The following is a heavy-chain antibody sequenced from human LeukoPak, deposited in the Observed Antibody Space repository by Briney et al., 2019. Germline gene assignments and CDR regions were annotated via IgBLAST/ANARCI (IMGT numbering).Heavy chain of an antibody. V-gene: IGHV1-2*02. Sequence: ASVKVSCKTSGYIFTGYYMHWVRQAPGQGLEWMGWINPNNGGTNYAQKFQGRVTMTRDTSISTAYMEVSRLRSDDTAVYYCATTYYYDSSGYRTFDYWGQGTLVTVSS. D-gene: IGHD3-22*01. CDR3: ATTYYYDSSGYRTFDY. J-gene: IGHJ4*02. CDR2: INPNNGGT. CDR1: GYIFTGYY.